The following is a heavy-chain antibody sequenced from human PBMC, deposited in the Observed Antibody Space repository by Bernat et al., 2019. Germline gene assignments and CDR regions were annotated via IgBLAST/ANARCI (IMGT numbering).Heavy chain of an antibody. V-gene: IGHV3-74*01. CDR2: INSDGSST. CDR1: GFTFSSYW. D-gene: IGHD5-18*01. Sequence: EVQLVESGGGLVQPGGSLRLSCAASGFTFSSYWMHWVRQAPGKGLVWVSRINSDGSSTRYADSVKGRFTISRDNAKNTLYLQRNSLRAEDTAVYYCARAGYSYGGGDYWGQGTLVTVSS. CDR3: ARAGYSYGGGDY. J-gene: IGHJ4*02.